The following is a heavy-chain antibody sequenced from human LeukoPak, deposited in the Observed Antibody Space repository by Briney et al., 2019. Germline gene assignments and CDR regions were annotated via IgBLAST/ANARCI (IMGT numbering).Heavy chain of an antibody. V-gene: IGHV3-48*04. J-gene: IGHJ6*03. CDR1: GFTFSSYS. D-gene: IGHD4-11*01. CDR2: ISSSSSTI. CDR3: ARVSRGVTTSYYYYYMDV. Sequence: GGPLRLSCAASGFTFSSYSMNWVRQAPGKGLEWVSYISSSSSTIYYADSVRGRFTISRDNAKNSLYLQMNSLRAADTAVYYCARVSRGVTTSYYYYYMDVWGKGTTVTVSS.